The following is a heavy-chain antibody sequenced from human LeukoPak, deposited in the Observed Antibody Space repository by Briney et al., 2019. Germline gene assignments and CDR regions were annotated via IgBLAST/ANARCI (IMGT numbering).Heavy chain of an antibody. CDR1: GGTFSSYA. CDR3: ARDTGYGGNS. CDR2: IIPIFGTA. D-gene: IGHD4-23*01. V-gene: IGHV1-69*05. Sequence: GASVKVSCKASGGTFSSYAISWVRQAPGQGLEWMGGIIPIFGTANYAQKFQGRVTITTDESTSTAYMELSSLRSEDTAVYYCARDTGYGGNSWGQGTLVTVSS. J-gene: IGHJ4*02.